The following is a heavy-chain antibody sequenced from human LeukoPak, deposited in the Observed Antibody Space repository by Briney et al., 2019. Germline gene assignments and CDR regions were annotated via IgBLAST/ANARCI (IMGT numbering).Heavy chain of an antibody. D-gene: IGHD2-15*01. Sequence: GESLKISCKGSGYSFTSYWISWVRQMPGKGLEWTGRIDPSDSYTNYSPSFQGHVTISADKSISTAYLQWSSLKASDTAMYYCARKVVAATDDASDIWGQGTMVTVSS. CDR2: IDPSDSYT. CDR3: ARKVVAATDDASDI. V-gene: IGHV5-10-1*01. J-gene: IGHJ3*02. CDR1: GYSFTSYW.